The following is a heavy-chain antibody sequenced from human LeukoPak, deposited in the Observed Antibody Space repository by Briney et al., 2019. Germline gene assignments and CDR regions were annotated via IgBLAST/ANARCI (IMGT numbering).Heavy chain of an antibody. V-gene: IGHV3-30*04. CDR1: GFTFSSYA. D-gene: IGHD2-2*01. Sequence: GRSLRLSCAASGFTFSSYAMHRVRQAPGKGLEWVAVISYDGSNKYYADSVKGRFTISRDNSKNTLYLQMNSLRAEDAAVYYCAREFDQLHDYWGQGTLVTVSS. CDR2: ISYDGSNK. CDR3: AREFDQLHDY. J-gene: IGHJ4*02.